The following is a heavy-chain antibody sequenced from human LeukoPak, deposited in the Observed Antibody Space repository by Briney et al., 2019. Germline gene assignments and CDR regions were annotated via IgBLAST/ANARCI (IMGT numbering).Heavy chain of an antibody. CDR1: GYTFTGYY. CDR3: AKDGGFGSYGSATPDYMDV. V-gene: IGHV1-2*02. Sequence: ASVKVSCKASGYTFTGYYMHWVRQAPGQGLEWMGWINPNSGGTNYAQKFQGRVTMTRDTSIRTAYMELSRLRSDDTAVYYCAKDGGFGSYGSATPDYMDVWGKGTTVTVSS. J-gene: IGHJ6*03. D-gene: IGHD3-10*01. CDR2: INPNSGGT.